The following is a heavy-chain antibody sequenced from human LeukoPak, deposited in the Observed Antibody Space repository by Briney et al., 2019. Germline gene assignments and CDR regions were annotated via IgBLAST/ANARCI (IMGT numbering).Heavy chain of an antibody. CDR2: IYGGGNT. J-gene: IGHJ3*02. V-gene: IGHV3-53*01. CDR3: AREDPGHWSRRAFDI. CDR1: GLTVSSNY. D-gene: IGHD2-8*02. Sequence: GGSLRLSCAASGLTVSSNYMSWVRQAPGKGLEWVSVIYGGGNTYYADSVEGRVTISRDNSKNTLYLQMNSLSAEDTAVYYCAREDPGHWSRRAFDIWGQGTVVTVTS.